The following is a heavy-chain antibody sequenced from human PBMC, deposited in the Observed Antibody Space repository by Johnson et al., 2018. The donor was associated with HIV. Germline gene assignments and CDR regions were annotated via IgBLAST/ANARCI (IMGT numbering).Heavy chain of an antibody. CDR2: IKSKTDGGTT. V-gene: IGHV3-15*01. D-gene: IGHD1-26*01. Sequence: VQLVESGGGLVQPGESLRLSCAASGFSFSNAWMNWVRQAPGKGLEWVGRIKSKTDGGTTYYAAPVKGRFTLSRDDSKNTLFLQMNSLKTEDTALYYCTAHYRNAFDIWGPGTLVTVSP. J-gene: IGHJ3*02. CDR1: GFSFSNAW. CDR3: TAHYRNAFDI.